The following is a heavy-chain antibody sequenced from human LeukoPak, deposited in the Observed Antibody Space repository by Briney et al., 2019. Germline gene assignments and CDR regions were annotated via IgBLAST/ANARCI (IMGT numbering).Heavy chain of an antibody. CDR1: GFTFGKYW. Sequence: GGSLRLSCVASGFTFGKYWMSWVRQAPGKGLEWVANIKLDGSEKNYVDSVKGRFAISRDNTKDSLYLQMNSLRAEDTAVFYCARDQYDTWSRRGNFDSWGQGTLVIVSS. CDR3: ARDQYDTWSRRGNFDS. D-gene: IGHD3-3*01. V-gene: IGHV3-7*03. J-gene: IGHJ4*02. CDR2: IKLDGSEK.